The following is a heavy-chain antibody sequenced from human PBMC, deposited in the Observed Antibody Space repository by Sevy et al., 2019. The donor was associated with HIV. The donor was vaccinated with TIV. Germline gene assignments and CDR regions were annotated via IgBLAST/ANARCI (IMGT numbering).Heavy chain of an antibody. V-gene: IGHV4-61*01. J-gene: IGHJ6*03. D-gene: IGHD1-26*01. Sequence: SETLSLTCTVSGGSVSSGSYYWSWIRQPPGKGLEWIGYIYYSGSTNYNPSLKSRVTISVDTSKNQFSLKRSSVTAADTAVNYCARSFGVSWEWELLPWYYYYYMDVWGKGTTVTVSS. CDR1: GGSVSSGSYY. CDR2: IYYSGST. CDR3: ARSFGVSWEWELLPWYYYYYMDV.